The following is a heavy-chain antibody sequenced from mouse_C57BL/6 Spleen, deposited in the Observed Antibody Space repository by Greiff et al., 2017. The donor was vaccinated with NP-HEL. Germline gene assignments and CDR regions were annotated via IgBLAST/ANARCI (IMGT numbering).Heavy chain of an antibody. CDR2: ILPGSGST. CDR3: ARDYYGSRGFAY. D-gene: IGHD1-1*01. CDR1: GYTFTGYW. J-gene: IGHJ3*01. V-gene: IGHV1-9*01. Sequence: QVQLQQSGAELMKPGASVKLSCKATGYTFTGYWIEWVKQRPGHGLEWIGEILPGSGSTNYNEKFKGKATLTADTSSNTAYMQLSSLTTEDSAIYYCARDYYGSRGFAYWGQGTLVTVSA.